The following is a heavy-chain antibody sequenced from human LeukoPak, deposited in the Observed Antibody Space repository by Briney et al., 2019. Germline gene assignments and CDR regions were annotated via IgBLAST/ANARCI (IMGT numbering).Heavy chain of an antibody. D-gene: IGHD6-19*01. Sequence: PGTSLRLACAVSGFTIANHGMHWVRQAPGKGLEWVAMISHHGEAEYYGDSVRGRLTISRDTSNNTLYLRMYSLRIEDTGVYYCAKDWGSSGWYNWFGSWGRGTLVTVSS. CDR3: AKDWGSSGWYNWFGS. V-gene: IGHV3-30*18. CDR2: ISHHGEAE. CDR1: GFTIANHG. J-gene: IGHJ5*01.